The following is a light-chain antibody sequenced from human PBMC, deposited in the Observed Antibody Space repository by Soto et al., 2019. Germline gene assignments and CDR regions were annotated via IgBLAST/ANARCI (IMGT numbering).Light chain of an antibody. J-gene: IGKJ2*01. CDR3: HQTYSTPYT. CDR2: AAA. Sequence: DIQMTQSPSSLSASVGDRVTITGGPVKSFSTFLNGYQQKPGKAPNLLIYAAASLQSGVPSRFSGSGSGTDFTLTISSLQPEDFASYYCHQTYSTPYTFGQGTRLEI. V-gene: IGKV1-39*01. CDR1: KSFSTF.